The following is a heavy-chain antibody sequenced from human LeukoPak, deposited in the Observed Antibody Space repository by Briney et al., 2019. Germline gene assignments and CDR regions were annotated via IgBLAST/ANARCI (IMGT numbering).Heavy chain of an antibody. V-gene: IGHV3-53*01. J-gene: IGHJ4*02. D-gene: IGHD3-9*01. CDR2: IYSGGST. CDR1: GFTVSSNY. CDR3: AKLAPFDWLETDDY. Sequence: GGSLRLSCAASGFTVSSNYMSWVRQAPGKGLEWVSVIYSGGSTYYADSVKGRFTISRDNSKNTLYLQMNSLRAEDTAVYYCAKLAPFDWLETDDYWGQGTLVTVSS.